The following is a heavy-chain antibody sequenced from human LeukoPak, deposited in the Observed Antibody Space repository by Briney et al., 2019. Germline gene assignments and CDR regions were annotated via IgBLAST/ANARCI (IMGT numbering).Heavy chain of an antibody. D-gene: IGHD1-1*01. CDR1: GGTFGSYA. CDR2: IIPILGIA. Sequence: ASVKASCKASGGTFGSYAISWVRQAPGQGLEWMGRIIPILGIANYAQKFQGRVTITADKSTSTAYMELSSLRSEDTAVYYCARVGTDYYYYGMDVWGQGTTVTVSS. V-gene: IGHV1-69*04. CDR3: ARVGTDYYYYGMDV. J-gene: IGHJ6*02.